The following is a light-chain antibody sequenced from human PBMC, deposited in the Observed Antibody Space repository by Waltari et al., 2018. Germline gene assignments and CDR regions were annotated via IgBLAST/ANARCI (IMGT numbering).Light chain of an antibody. V-gene: IGLV1-40*01. Sequence: QSVLTQQPSMSGAPGQKVTIPCTGSSSNFGAGYDVHWYQQFPGAAPKLLIFGNTNRASGVPGRFFGSKSGTSASLAIAGLQSEDEAVYYCQSFDSSLSASVFGGGTKLTVL. CDR3: QSFDSSLSASV. CDR1: SSNFGAGYD. J-gene: IGLJ3*02. CDR2: GNT.